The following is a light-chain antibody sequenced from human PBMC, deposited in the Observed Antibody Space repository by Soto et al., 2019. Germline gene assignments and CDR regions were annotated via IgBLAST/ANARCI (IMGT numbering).Light chain of an antibody. J-gene: IGKJ1*01. Sequence: EVVLTQSPGTLSLSPRERATLSCRASQSVSNNYLAWYQHKPGQAPRLLIYGASNRAPGIPDRFSGSGSGPDFTLTIRSLEPEDFAVYYCQLYAASPRTFGQGTLVEVK. CDR2: GAS. CDR3: QLYAASPRT. CDR1: QSVSNNY. V-gene: IGKV3-20*01.